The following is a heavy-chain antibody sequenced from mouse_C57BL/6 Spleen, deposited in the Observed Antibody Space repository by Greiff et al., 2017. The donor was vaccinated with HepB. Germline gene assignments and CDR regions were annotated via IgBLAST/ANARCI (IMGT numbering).Heavy chain of an antibody. CDR3: TRTYGYVPFAY. CDR2: IDPETGGT. D-gene: IGHD2-2*01. CDR1: GYTFTDYE. Sequence: QVQLQQSGAELVRPGASVTLSCKASGYTFTDYEMHWVQQTPVHGLEWIGAIDPETGGTAYNQKFKGKAILTADKSSSTAYMELRSLTSEDSAVYYCTRTYGYVPFAYWGQGTLVTVSA. J-gene: IGHJ3*01. V-gene: IGHV1-15*01.